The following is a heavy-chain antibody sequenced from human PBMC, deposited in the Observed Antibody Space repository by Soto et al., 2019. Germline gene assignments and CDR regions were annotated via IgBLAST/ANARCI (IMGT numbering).Heavy chain of an antibody. J-gene: IGHJ6*02. CDR2: IYYSGST. V-gene: IGHV4-30-4*08. D-gene: IGHD3-10*01. Sequence: PSETLSLTCAVSGVTISTYYWSWIRQPPGKGLEWIGYIYYSGSTYYNPSLKSRVTISVDTSKNQFSLKLSSVTAADTAVYYCARDGVWFGDGVAYYYGMDVWGQGTTVTVSS. CDR3: ARDGVWFGDGVAYYYGMDV. CDR1: GVTISTYY.